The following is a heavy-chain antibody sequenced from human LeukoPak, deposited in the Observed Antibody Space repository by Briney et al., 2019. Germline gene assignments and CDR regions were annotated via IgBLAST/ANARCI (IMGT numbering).Heavy chain of an antibody. Sequence: PSETLSLTCAVYGVSFSGFYWSWIRQTSGKGLEWIGEINHSGSTNYNPSLKSRVTISVDTSKNQFSLNMRSVTAADAGMYYCAREDIAGRVTTILPYWGQGTPVTVSS. J-gene: IGHJ4*02. CDR2: INHSGST. CDR1: GVSFSGFY. V-gene: IGHV4-34*01. CDR3: AREDIAGRVTTILPY. D-gene: IGHD5-12*01.